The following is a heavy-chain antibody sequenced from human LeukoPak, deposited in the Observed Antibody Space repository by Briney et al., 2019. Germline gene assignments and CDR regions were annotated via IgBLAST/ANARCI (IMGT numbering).Heavy chain of an antibody. V-gene: IGHV3-30*02. D-gene: IGHD1-1*01. Sequence: GGSLRLSCAASGFTFRSSGMHWVRQTPGKGLEWVAFIWYDGNEIYYADSVKGRFTISRDNSRNTLYLQMNSLRTEDTAVYYCAREQQGRRAAFDYWGQGTPVTVSS. CDR3: AREQQGRRAAFDY. CDR1: GFTFRSSG. CDR2: IWYDGNEI. J-gene: IGHJ4*02.